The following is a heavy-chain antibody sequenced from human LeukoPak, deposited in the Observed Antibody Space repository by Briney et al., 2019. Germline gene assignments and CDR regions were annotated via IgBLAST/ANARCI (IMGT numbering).Heavy chain of an antibody. D-gene: IGHD3/OR15-3a*01. J-gene: IGHJ4*02. CDR1: GYSFTGYY. CDR3: ARGTPGLDYFDY. CDR2: INPGGGVT. V-gene: IGHV1-2*02. Sequence: ASVKVSCKASGYSFTGYYLHWVRQAPGQGLEWMGWINPGGGVTKSAQRFQGRVTMTTDKSINTVYMELSSLRSEDTAVYYCARGTPGLDYFDYWGQGTLVTVSS.